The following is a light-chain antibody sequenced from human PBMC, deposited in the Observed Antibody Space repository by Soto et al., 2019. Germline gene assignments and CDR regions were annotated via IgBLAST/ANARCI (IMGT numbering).Light chain of an antibody. CDR1: SSDVGKFDY. CDR2: AVT. V-gene: IGLV2-14*01. CDR3: ASYPTSTTQV. Sequence: QSALAQPASVSASPGQSITISCTGTSSDVGKFDYVSWYQHHPGKAPKLVISAVTRRSSGISDRFSGSKSGNTASLTISGLQAEDEADYYCASYPTSTTQVFGGGTKVTVL. J-gene: IGLJ3*02.